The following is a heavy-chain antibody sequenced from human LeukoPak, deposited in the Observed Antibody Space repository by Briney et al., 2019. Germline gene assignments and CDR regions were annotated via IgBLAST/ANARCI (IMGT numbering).Heavy chain of an antibody. CDR3: ARVFWEQQLRWFDP. J-gene: IGHJ5*02. CDR2: TKYMSRWYN. D-gene: IGHD6-13*01. V-gene: IGHV6-1*01. CDR1: GDRLPNKSAG. Sequence: SQALSLTCAISGDRLPNKSAGWIWTTQSPSRGLVCLGRTKYMSRWYNDYAESVQGRITINTDTSKNQLSLEMNSVTPEDTAVYYCARVFWEQQLRWFDPWGQGTLVTVSS.